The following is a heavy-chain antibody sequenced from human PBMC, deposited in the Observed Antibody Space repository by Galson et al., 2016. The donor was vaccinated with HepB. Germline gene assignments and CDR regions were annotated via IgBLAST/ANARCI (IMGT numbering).Heavy chain of an antibody. CDR3: ARNMYGAATNYIGDVFDI. V-gene: IGHV3-30*03. CDR2: ISYDRSNK. J-gene: IGHJ3*02. Sequence: SLRLSCAASGFTFSTYGMHWVRQAPGKGLEWVAVISYDRSNKNYAASVKGRFTISRDNSKNTLYLQMNSLRADDTALYYCARNMYGAATNYIGDVFDIWGQGTMVTVSS. CDR1: GFTFSTYG. D-gene: IGHD3-10*01.